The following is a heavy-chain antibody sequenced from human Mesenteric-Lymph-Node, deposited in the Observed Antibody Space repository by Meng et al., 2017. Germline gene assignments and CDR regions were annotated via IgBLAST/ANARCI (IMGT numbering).Heavy chain of an antibody. Sequence: ASVKVSCKTSGYTFTSYDINWVRQAPGQGLEWMGRINPNSGGTNYAQKFQGRVTMTRDTSISTAYMELSRLRSDDTAVYYCAREPAPLLWFGELSNYYYYGMDVWGQGTTVTVSS. CDR1: GYTFTSYD. CDR3: AREPAPLLWFGELSNYYYYGMDV. CDR2: INPNSGGT. D-gene: IGHD3-10*01. V-gene: IGHV1-2*06. J-gene: IGHJ6*02.